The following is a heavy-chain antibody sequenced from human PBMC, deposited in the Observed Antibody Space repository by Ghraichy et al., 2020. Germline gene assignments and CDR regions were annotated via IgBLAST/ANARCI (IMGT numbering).Heavy chain of an antibody. Sequence: SETLSLTCTVSGHSISSYYLSWLRQPPGKGLEWIGYIYYSGSTNYNPSLKSRVAISVETSKNQLSLKQSSVTPADTAVYYCARIAGRNGATCFDPWGQGTLLTVSS. J-gene: IGHJ5*02. CDR3: ARIAGRNGATCFDP. CDR2: IYYSGST. D-gene: IGHD4-17*01. CDR1: GHSISSYY. V-gene: IGHV4-59*01.